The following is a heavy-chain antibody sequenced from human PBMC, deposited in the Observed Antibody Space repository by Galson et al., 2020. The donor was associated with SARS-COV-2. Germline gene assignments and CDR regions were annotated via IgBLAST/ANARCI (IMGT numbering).Heavy chain of an antibody. V-gene: IGHV3-7*01. CDR2: INKDGSEK. J-gene: IGHJ4*02. D-gene: IGHD3-22*01. Sequence: GESLKISCAASAFTFTKSWMTWVRQAPGKGLEWVANINKDGSEKYYVDFVKGRFTISRDNAQNSLYLQMTSLRAEDTAVYYCARGGYDSSWYWRGWGRGTLGTFSS. CDR1: AFTFTKSW. CDR3: ARGGYDSSWYWRG.